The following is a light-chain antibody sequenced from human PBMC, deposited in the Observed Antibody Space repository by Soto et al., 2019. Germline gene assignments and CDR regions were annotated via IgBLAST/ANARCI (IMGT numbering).Light chain of an antibody. V-gene: IGLV2-14*01. J-gene: IGLJ1*01. Sequence: QSVLTQPASVSGSPGQSITISCTGTSSDVGGYNYVSWYQQHPGKAPKLMIYEVSNRPSGVSNRFSGSKSGNTASLTISGLQAEDEADYYCSSYTDSSAQVFGTGPKLTVL. CDR1: SSDVGGYNY. CDR2: EVS. CDR3: SSYTDSSAQV.